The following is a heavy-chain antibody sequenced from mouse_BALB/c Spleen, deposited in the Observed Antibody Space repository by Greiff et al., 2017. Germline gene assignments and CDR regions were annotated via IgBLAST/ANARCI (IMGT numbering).Heavy chain of an antibody. Sequence: EVQLVESGGGLVQPGGSRKLSCAASGFTFSSFGMHWVRQAPEKGLEWVAYISSGSSTIYYADTVKGRFTISRDNPKNTLFLQMTSLRSEDTAMYYCARLLRYGYAMDYWGQGTSVTVSS. CDR2: ISSGSSTI. D-gene: IGHD1-1*01. J-gene: IGHJ4*01. V-gene: IGHV5-17*02. CDR1: GFTFSSFG. CDR3: ARLLRYGYAMDY.